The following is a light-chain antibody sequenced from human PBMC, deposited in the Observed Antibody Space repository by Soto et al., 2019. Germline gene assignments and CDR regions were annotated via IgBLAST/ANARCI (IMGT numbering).Light chain of an antibody. CDR1: QSVSSN. Sequence: EIVMTQSPATLSVSPGERATLSCMASQSVSSNLAWYQQKPGQAPRLLIYGASTRATGIPARFGGSRSGTEFTLTISSLQSEELAVYYCQQYNNWPWTFGQGTKVDIK. CDR2: GAS. CDR3: QQYNNWPWT. J-gene: IGKJ1*01. V-gene: IGKV3-15*01.